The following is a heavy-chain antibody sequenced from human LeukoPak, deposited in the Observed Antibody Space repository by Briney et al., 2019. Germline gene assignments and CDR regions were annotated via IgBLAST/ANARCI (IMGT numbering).Heavy chain of an antibody. CDR2: ISGSGGST. D-gene: IGHD5-24*01. J-gene: IGHJ4*02. Sequence: GGSLRLSCAASGFTFSSYAMSWVRQAPGKGLEWGSGISGSGGSTYYADSVKGRFTISRDNSKNTLYLQMNSLRAEDTAVYYCAKEPFGGYNGEFDYWGQGTLVTVSS. CDR3: AKEPFGGYNGEFDY. CDR1: GFTFSSYA. V-gene: IGHV3-23*01.